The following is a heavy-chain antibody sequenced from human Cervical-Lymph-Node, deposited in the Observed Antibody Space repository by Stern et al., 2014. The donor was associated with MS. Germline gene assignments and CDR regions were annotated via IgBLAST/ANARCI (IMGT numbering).Heavy chain of an antibody. Sequence: QLVESGPEVKKPGTSVKVSCKASGFTFTSSAVQWVRQARGQRLEWIGWIGVGSGNTNYAQKFQERVTITRDMSTSTAYMELSSLRSEDTAVYYCAASGPWMATPPYGMDVWGQGTTVTVSS. CDR2: IGVGSGNT. D-gene: IGHD5-24*01. CDR1: GFTFTSSA. CDR3: AASGPWMATPPYGMDV. J-gene: IGHJ6*02. V-gene: IGHV1-58*01.